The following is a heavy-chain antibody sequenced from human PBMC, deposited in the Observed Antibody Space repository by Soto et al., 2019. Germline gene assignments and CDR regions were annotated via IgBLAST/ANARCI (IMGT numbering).Heavy chain of an antibody. D-gene: IGHD3-10*01. CDR1: GGSISSYY. Sequence: SETLSLTCTVSGGSISSYYWSWIRQPPGKGLEWIGYIYYSGGTNYNPSLKSRVTISVDTSKNQFSLKMSSVTAADTAVYYCARLAWFGELLWLPHAFDIWGQGTMVTVSS. CDR3: ARLAWFGELLWLPHAFDI. V-gene: IGHV4-59*08. CDR2: IYYSGGT. J-gene: IGHJ3*02.